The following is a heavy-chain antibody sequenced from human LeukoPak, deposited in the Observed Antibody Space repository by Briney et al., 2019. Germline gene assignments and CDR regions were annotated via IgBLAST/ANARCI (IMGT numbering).Heavy chain of an antibody. CDR1: GYXFATYW. D-gene: IGHD2-15*01. Sequence: GESLKISCKGSGYXFATYWIGWVRXTPGKXXXXMXIIYPGDSEITYSPSFQGQVTISADKSFSTAYLQWSSLKASDTAMYYCARLSAYCRGGGCAYGMDVWGQGTTVSVSS. J-gene: IGHJ6*02. V-gene: IGHV5-51*01. CDR2: IYPGDSEI. CDR3: ARLSAYCRGGGCAYGMDV.